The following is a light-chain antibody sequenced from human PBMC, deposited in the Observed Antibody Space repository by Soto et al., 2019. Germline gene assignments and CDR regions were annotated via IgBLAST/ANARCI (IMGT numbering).Light chain of an antibody. Sequence: EVVVTQSPATLSLSPGERATLSCRASQSVSGTFLSWYQQRPGQAPTLLIYAASTRATGIPARFSGSGSGTDFTLTISNLQPEDFAVYYCQHDYNYVLTFGGGTKVEIK. V-gene: IGKV3D-7*01. CDR3: QHDYNYVLT. CDR2: AAS. J-gene: IGKJ4*01. CDR1: QSVSGTF.